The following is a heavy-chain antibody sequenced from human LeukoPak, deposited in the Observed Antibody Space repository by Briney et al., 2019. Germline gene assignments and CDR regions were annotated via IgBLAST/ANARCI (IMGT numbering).Heavy chain of an antibody. CDR3: ARWGLSSSFTEHYHMDV. CDR1: GYTFTGYY. D-gene: IGHD6-6*01. V-gene: IGHV1-2*02. J-gene: IGHJ6*03. CDR2: ISPKSGGT. Sequence: GASVKVSCKASGYTFTGYYIHWVRQAPGQGLEWMGWISPKSGGTNYAQKFQGRVTMTRDTSISTAYLELSGLRSDDTAVYYCARWGLSSSFTEHYHMDVWGKGTTVTVSS.